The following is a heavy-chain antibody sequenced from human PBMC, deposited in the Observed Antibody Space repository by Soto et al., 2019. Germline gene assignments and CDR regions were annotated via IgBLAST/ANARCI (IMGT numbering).Heavy chain of an antibody. CDR3: ARGINYYDSGDDAFDI. CDR2: MNPNSGNT. Sequence: QVQLVQSGAEVKKPGASVKVSCKASGYTFTSYDINWVRQDTGQGLEWMGWMNPNSGNTGYAQKFQGRVTMTRNTSITTAYMDLSSLRSEDTAVYYCARGINYYDSGDDAFDIWGQGTMVTVSS. V-gene: IGHV1-8*01. D-gene: IGHD3-10*01. CDR1: GYTFTSYD. J-gene: IGHJ3*02.